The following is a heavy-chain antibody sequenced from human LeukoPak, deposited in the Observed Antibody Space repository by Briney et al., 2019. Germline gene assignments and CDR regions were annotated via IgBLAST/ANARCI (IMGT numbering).Heavy chain of an antibody. CDR3: ARTFRNYDILTGYSSGWFDP. Sequence: SGPALVKPTQTLTLTCTFSGFSLSTSGMSMSWIRQPPGKALEWLALIDWDDDKYYSTSLKTRLTISKDTSKNQVVLTMTNMDPVDTATYYCARTFRNYDILTGYSSGWFDPWGQGTLVTVSP. CDR2: IDWDDDK. J-gene: IGHJ5*02. CDR1: GFSLSTSGMS. D-gene: IGHD3-9*01. V-gene: IGHV2-70*01.